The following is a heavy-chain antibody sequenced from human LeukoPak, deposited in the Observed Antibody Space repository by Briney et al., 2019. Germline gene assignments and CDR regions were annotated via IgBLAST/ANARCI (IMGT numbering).Heavy chain of an antibody. CDR1: GGSISSYY. D-gene: IGHD2-15*01. Sequence: PSETLSLTCTVSGGSISSYYWSWIRQPAGKGLEWIGRIYTSGSTNYNPSLKSRVTMSVDTSKNQFSLKLSSVTAADTAVYYCARDKRYCSGGSCYSGSYGMDVGGQGTTVTVSS. V-gene: IGHV4-4*07. CDR2: IYTSGST. CDR3: ARDKRYCSGGSCYSGSYGMDV. J-gene: IGHJ6*02.